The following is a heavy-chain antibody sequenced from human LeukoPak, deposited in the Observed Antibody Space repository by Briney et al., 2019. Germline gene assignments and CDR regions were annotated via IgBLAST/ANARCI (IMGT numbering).Heavy chain of an antibody. Sequence: GGSLRLSCAASGFTFSSYWMSWVRQAPGRGLEWVANIKQDGSEKYYVDSVKGRFTISRDNAKNSLYLQMNSLRAEDTAVYYCAREIGCSSGWPTYYFDYWGQGTLVTVSS. CDR2: IKQDGSEK. J-gene: IGHJ4*02. CDR1: GFTFSSYW. CDR3: AREIGCSSGWPTYYFDY. D-gene: IGHD6-19*01. V-gene: IGHV3-7*01.